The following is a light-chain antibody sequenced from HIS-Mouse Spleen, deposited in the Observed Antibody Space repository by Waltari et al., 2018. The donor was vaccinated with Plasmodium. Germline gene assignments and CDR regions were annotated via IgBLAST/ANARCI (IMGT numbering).Light chain of an antibody. CDR2: EDS. V-gene: IGLV3-10*01. CDR1: ALPKKY. CDR3: YSTDSSGNHRV. J-gene: IGLJ3*02. Sequence: SYELTQPPSVSVSPGQTARITCSGDALPKKYAYWYQQKSGQAPVLVNYEDSKRPSGIPEGFSGSSSGTMATWTISGAQVEDEADYYCYSTDSSGNHRVFGGGTKLTVL.